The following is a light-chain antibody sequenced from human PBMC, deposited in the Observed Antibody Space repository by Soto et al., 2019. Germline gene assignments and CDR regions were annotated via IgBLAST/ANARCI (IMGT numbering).Light chain of an antibody. CDR3: ISYLTITTYV. V-gene: IGLV2-14*01. CDR2: EVS. Sequence: QSALTQPRSVSGSPGQSVTISCTGTSSDVGDYRYVSWYQQHPGKAPKVMIYEVSNRPSGVSNRFSGSKSGNTASLTISGIQAEDEADYYCISYLTITTYVFGSGTKLTVL. CDR1: SSDVGDYRY. J-gene: IGLJ1*01.